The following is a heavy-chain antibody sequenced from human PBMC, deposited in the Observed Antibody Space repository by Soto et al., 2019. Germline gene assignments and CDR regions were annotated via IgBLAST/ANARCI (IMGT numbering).Heavy chain of an antibody. D-gene: IGHD2-15*01. Sequence: SETLSLTCAVSGGSVSSGGYSWSWIRQPPGKGLEWIGYIYHSGSTYYNPSLKSRVTISVDRSKNQFSLKLSSVTAADTAVYYCARGYCSGGSCYPNDAFDIWGQGTMVTVSS. CDR2: IYHSGST. CDR3: ARGYCSGGSCYPNDAFDI. CDR1: GGSVSSGGYS. J-gene: IGHJ3*02. V-gene: IGHV4-30-2*01.